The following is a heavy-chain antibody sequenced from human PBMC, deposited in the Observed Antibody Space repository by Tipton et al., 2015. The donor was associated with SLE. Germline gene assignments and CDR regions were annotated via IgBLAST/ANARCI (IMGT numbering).Heavy chain of an antibody. V-gene: IGHV3-21*01. J-gene: IGHJ3*02. Sequence: SLRLSCAASGFTFTNYWMTWVRQAPGKGLEWVSSISSSSSYIYYADSVKGRFTISRDNAKNSLYLQMNSLRAEDTAVYYCARHKDDAFDIWGQGTLVTVSS. CDR3: ARHKDDAFDI. CDR2: ISSSSSYI. CDR1: GFTFTNYW.